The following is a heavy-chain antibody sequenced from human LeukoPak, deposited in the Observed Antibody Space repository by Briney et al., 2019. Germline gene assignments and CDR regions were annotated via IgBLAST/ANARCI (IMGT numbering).Heavy chain of an antibody. CDR3: ARTCDSSGSPLWPYDY. J-gene: IGHJ4*02. CDR2: IIPIFGTA. Sequence: SLKVSCKASGGTFSSYAISWVRQPPGQGLEWMGGIIPIFGTANYKQKSQGRVTITADESTTTAYMELSSLRSEDTDVYFCARTCDSSGSPLWPYDYWGQGTLVTVSS. D-gene: IGHD3-22*01. V-gene: IGHV1-69*13. CDR1: GGTFSSYA.